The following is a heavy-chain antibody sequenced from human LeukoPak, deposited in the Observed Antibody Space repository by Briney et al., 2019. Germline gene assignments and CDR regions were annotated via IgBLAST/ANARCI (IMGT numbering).Heavy chain of an antibody. V-gene: IGHV4-59*12. J-gene: IGHJ6*03. CDR3: ARGFTGVQLWPYYYYYMDV. CDR2: IYYSGNT. CDR1: VDSISSYY. Sequence: SETLSLTCSVSVDSISSYYWSWIRQPPGKGLERIGYIYYSGNTYYNPSLKSRVTISVDTFKNQFSLKLSSVTAADTAVYYCARGFTGVQLWPYYYYYMDVWGKGTTVTVSS. D-gene: IGHD5-18*01.